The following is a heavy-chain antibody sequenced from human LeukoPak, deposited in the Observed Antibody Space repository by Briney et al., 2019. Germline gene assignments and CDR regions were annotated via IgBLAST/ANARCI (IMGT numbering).Heavy chain of an antibody. Sequence: ASVKVSCKASGYTFTSYAMHWVRQAPGQRLEWMGWINAGNGNTKYSQKFQGRVTITRDTSASTAYMELSSLRSEDTAVYYCARAFGGLYYYDSSGLDYWGQGTLVTVSS. CDR2: INAGNGNT. CDR3: ARAFGGLYYYDSSGLDY. CDR1: GYTFTSYA. D-gene: IGHD3-22*01. J-gene: IGHJ4*02. V-gene: IGHV1-3*01.